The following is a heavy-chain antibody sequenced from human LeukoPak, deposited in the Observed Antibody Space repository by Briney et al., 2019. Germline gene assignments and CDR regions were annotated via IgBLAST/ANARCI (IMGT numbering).Heavy chain of an antibody. CDR1: GGSISSYY. D-gene: IGHD3-16*01. J-gene: IGHJ6*03. CDR2: IYYSGST. CDR3: ARETSQKGAHYMDV. V-gene: IGHV4-59*01. Sequence: HSETLSLTCTVSGGSISSYYWSWIRQPPGKGLEWIGYIYYSGSTNYNPSLKSRVTISVDTSKNQFSLKLRSVTAADTAVYYCARETSQKGAHYMDVWGKGTTVTISS.